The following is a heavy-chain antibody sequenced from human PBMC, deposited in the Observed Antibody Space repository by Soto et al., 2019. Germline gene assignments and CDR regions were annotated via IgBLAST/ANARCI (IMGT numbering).Heavy chain of an antibody. J-gene: IGHJ6*02. CDR1: GYSFTSYW. D-gene: IGHD3-10*01. V-gene: IGHV5-51*01. CDR3: ARHSTMVRGVIIMLDYYYGMDV. Sequence: PGESLKISCKGSGYSFTSYWIGWVRQMPGKGLEWMWIIYPGDSDTRYSLSFQGQVTISADKSNSTAYLQWRSLKASDTAMYYCARHSTMVRGVIIMLDYYYGMDVWGQGTTVTVSS. CDR2: IYPGDSDT.